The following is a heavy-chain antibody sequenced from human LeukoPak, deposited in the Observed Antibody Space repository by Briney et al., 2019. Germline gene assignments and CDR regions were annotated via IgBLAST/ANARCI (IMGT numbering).Heavy chain of an antibody. Sequence: SETLSLTCTVSGGSISSSSYYWGWIRQPPGKGLEWIGYIYYSGSTNYNPSLKSRVTISVDTSKNQFSLKLSSVTAADTAVYYCARENILTGYSRTYYFDYWGQGTLVTVSS. J-gene: IGHJ4*02. V-gene: IGHV4-61*01. CDR2: IYYSGST. CDR3: ARENILTGYSRTYYFDY. D-gene: IGHD3-9*01. CDR1: GGSISSSSYY.